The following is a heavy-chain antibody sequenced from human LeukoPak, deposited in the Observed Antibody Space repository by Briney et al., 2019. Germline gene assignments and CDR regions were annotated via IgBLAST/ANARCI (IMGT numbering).Heavy chain of an antibody. V-gene: IGHV1-69*05. CDR2: IIPIFGTA. CDR3: ARVGGYSYGFWFDP. J-gene: IGHJ5*02. Sequence: SVKVSCKASGGTFSSYAISWVRQAPGQGLEWMRRIIPIFGTANYAQKFQGRVTITTDESTSTAYMELSSLRSEDTAVYYCARVGGYSYGFWFDPWGQGTLVTVSS. D-gene: IGHD5-18*01. CDR1: GGTFSSYA.